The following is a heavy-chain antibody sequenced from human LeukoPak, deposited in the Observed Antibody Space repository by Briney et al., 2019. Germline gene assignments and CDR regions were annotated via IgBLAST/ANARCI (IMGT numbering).Heavy chain of an antibody. CDR2: IGSDSGNK. CDR3: ARDHNYAFDN. V-gene: IGHV3-48*01. D-gene: IGHD1-1*01. J-gene: IGHJ4*02. Sequence: GGSLRLSCAASGFTFSSYSMNWVRQAPGKGLEWISYIGSDSGNKKYADSVRGRFTISADKAKNSLYLQMNSLRVENTAVYYCARDHNYAFDNWGQGTLVSVAS. CDR1: GFTFSSYS.